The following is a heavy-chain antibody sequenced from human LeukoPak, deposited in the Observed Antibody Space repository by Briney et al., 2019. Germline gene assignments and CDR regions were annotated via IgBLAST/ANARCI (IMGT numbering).Heavy chain of an antibody. V-gene: IGHV3-30-3*01. CDR2: ISYDGSNK. Sequence: GGSLRLSCAASGFTFSSYVAHWVRQAPGKGLEWMTVISYDGSNKCYADSVKGRFTISRDNSKNTLYLQMNSLRAEDTAVYYCARVSGYGDYDYWGQGTLVTVSS. CDR1: GFTFSSYV. D-gene: IGHD4-17*01. J-gene: IGHJ4*02. CDR3: ARVSGYGDYDY.